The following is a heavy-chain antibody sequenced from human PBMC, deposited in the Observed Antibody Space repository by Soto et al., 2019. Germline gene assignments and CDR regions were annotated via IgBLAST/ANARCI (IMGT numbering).Heavy chain of an antibody. J-gene: IGHJ6*02. CDR1: GFIFSSYS. Sequence: PGGSLRLSCAASGFIFSSYSMNWVRQAPGKGLEWVSYISSSSSTIYYADSVKGRFTISRDNAKNSLYLQMNSLRDEDAAVYYCARAGGGSLCSGGSCYLDYYYGMDVWGQGTTVTVSS. V-gene: IGHV3-48*02. CDR3: ARAGGGSLCSGGSCYLDYYYGMDV. D-gene: IGHD2-15*01. CDR2: ISSSSSTI.